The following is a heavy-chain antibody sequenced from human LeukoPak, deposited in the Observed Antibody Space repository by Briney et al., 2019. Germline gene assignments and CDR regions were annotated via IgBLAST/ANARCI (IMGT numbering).Heavy chain of an antibody. CDR1: GFSFSSYW. CDR3: KSGGAAPGSLDY. Sequence: GGSLRLSCAASGFSFSSYWMSWMRQAPGKGLEWVANIKFDGNEEYYVDSVKGRFTISRDNAKNSLYLQLNSLRVEDTAVYYCKSGGAAPGSLDYWGQGTLVTVSP. D-gene: IGHD1-1*01. J-gene: IGHJ4*02. V-gene: IGHV3-7*01. CDR2: IKFDGNEE.